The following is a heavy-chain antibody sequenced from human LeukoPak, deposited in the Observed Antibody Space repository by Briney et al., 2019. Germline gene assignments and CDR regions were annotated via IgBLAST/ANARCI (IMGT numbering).Heavy chain of an antibody. CDR3: ARANYDFCSGYLSWFDP. D-gene: IGHD3-3*01. J-gene: IGHJ5*02. V-gene: IGHV4-34*01. Sequence: SETLSLTCAVYGGSFSGYYWSWIRQPPGKGLEWIGEINNSGSTNYNPSLKSRVTISVDTSKNQFSLKLSSVTAADTAVYYCARANYDFCSGYLSWFDPWGQGTLVTVSS. CDR1: GGSFSGYY. CDR2: INNSGST.